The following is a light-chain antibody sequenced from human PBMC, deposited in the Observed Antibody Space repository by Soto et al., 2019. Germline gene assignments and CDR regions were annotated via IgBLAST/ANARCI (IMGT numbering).Light chain of an antibody. CDR2: TAS. CDR3: QQTYTSIT. CDR1: QGISSY. Sequence: DIQMTQSPSSLSASVGDRDTITCRASQGISSYLNWYQQQPGKAPKLLIYTASNLQSGVPSRFSGSGSVTDFTLTISSLQPEDFATYYCQQTYTSITFGQGTRLEIK. V-gene: IGKV1-39*01. J-gene: IGKJ5*01.